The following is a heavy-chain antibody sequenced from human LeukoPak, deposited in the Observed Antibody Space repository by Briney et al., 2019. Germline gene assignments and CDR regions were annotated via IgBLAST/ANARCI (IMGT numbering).Heavy chain of an antibody. J-gene: IGHJ5*02. V-gene: IGHV4-61*01. CDR2: IYYSGST. CDR1: GGSVTSGSYY. CDR3: ARHRYYYDSSGYYYQP. D-gene: IGHD3-22*01. Sequence: SETLSLTCTVSGGSVTSGSYYWSWIRQPPGKGLEWIGYIYYSGSTNYNPSLKSRVTISVDTSKNQFSLRLSPVTAADTAVYYCARHRYYYDSSGYYYQPWGQGTLVTVSS.